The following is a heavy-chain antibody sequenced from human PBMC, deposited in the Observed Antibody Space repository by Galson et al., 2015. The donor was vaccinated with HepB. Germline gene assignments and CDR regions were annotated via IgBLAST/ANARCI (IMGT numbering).Heavy chain of an antibody. V-gene: IGHV4-59*01. CDR3: ARDRLAAALFDY. Sequence: ETLSLTCTVSGGSISNYYWSRIRQPPGKGLEWIGNVYYSGSTNYNPSLKSRLTISVDTSKNQFSLKMSSVTAADTAVYYCARDRLAAALFDYWGQGTLVTVSS. CDR2: VYYSGST. CDR1: GGSISNYY. J-gene: IGHJ4*02. D-gene: IGHD6-13*01.